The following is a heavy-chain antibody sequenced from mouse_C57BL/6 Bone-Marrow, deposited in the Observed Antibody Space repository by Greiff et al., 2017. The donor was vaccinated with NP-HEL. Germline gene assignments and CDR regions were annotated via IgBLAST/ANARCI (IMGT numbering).Heavy chain of an antibody. J-gene: IGHJ2*01. V-gene: IGHV5-17*01. CDR3: ARPITTVVATGPLDY. CDR1: GFTFSDYG. Sequence: EVNVVESGGGLVKPGGSLKLSCAASGFTFSDYGMHWVRQAPEKGLEWVAYISSGSSTIYYADTVKGRFTISRDNAKNTLFLQMTSLRSEDTAMYYCARPITTVVATGPLDYWGQGTTLTVSS. D-gene: IGHD1-1*01. CDR2: ISSGSSTI.